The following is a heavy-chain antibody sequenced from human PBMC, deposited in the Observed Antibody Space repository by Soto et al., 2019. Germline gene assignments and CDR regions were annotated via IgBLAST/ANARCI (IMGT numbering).Heavy chain of an antibody. J-gene: IGHJ4*02. CDR2: FRACGDDGTT. D-gene: IGHD3-10*01. V-gene: IGHV3-23*01. Sequence: PGESLKISCLASGFTFSIYSMSLVLQAPGKGLEWVSGFRACGDDGTTYYADSVKGRFTISRDNSKNTLFLQMNSLRAEDTAIYYCAKKVNSGSGSQYFDYFGQGTLVTV. CDR3: AKKVNSGSGSQYFDY. CDR1: GFTFSIYS.